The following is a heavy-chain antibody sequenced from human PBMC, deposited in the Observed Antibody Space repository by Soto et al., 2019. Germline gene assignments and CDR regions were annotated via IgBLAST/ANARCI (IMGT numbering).Heavy chain of an antibody. CDR3: ARDIFGVGATRNSDY. V-gene: IGHV1-46*01. D-gene: IGHD1-26*01. CDR1: GYTFTSYY. J-gene: IGHJ4*02. Sequence: GASVKVSCKASGYTFTSYYMHWVRQAPGQGLEWMGIINPSGGSTSYAQKFQGRVTMTRDTSTSTVYMELSSLRSEDTAVYYCARDIFGVGATRNSDYWGQGTLVTVSS. CDR2: INPSGGST.